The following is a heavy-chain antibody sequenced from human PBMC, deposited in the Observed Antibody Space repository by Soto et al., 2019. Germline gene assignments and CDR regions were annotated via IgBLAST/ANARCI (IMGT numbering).Heavy chain of an antibody. CDR1: GGTFSTST. D-gene: IGHD5-12*01. V-gene: IGHV1-69*08. CDR3: ARDSPIGSVFSGYDAIDL. Sequence: QVQLVQSGAEVKEPGSSVKVSCKASGGTFSTSTFTWVRQAPGQGLEWMGRIIPILDTADYAQKFQGSVTITADKSTSTAFMELSSLRSEDTCIYYCARDSPIGSVFSGYDAIDLWGQGTLVTVSP. CDR2: IIPILDTA. J-gene: IGHJ4*02.